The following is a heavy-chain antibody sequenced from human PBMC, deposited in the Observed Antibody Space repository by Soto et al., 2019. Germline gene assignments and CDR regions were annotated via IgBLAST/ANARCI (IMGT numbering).Heavy chain of an antibody. V-gene: IGHV2-5*02. CDR1: GFSLTTTKMG. Sequence: SGPTLVNPTQTLTLTCTFSGFSLTTTKMGVGWIRQPPGKALEWLALISWDDDKRYTPSLKSRLTITKDTSKNQVVLTMTNMDPADTATYYCARSCFDYSGQGTLVTVSS. D-gene: IGHD1-26*01. J-gene: IGHJ4*02. CDR3: ARSCFDY. CDR2: ISWDDDK.